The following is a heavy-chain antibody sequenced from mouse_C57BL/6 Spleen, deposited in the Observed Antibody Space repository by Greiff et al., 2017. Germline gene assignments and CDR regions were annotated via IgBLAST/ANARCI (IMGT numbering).Heavy chain of an antibody. D-gene: IGHD1-1*01. CDR2: IRNKANGYTT. V-gene: IGHV7-3*01. CDR3: ARYRYYGSYYFDY. J-gene: IGHJ2*01. CDR1: GFTFTDYY. Sequence: EVKLVESGGGLVQPGGSLSLSCAASGFTFTDYYMSWVRQPPGKALEWLGFIRNKANGYTTEYSASVKGRFTISRDNSQSILYLQMNALRAEDSATYYCARYRYYGSYYFDYWGQGTTLTVSS.